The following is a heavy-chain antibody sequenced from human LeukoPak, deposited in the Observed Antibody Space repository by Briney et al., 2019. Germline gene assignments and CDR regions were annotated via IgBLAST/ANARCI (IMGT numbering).Heavy chain of an antibody. V-gene: IGHV3-15*01. CDR1: EFSFSAAW. J-gene: IGHJ4*02. Sequence: GGSLRLSCAVSEFSFSAAWMSWVRQAPGKGLEWVGRIKSKADGGTTDYAAPVKGRFTISRDDSKNTLYLQMNSLKAEDTAVYYCTTVGCSGGGCFFVDHWGQGTLVTVSS. CDR3: TTVGCSGGGCFFVDH. CDR2: IKSKADGGTT. D-gene: IGHD2-15*01.